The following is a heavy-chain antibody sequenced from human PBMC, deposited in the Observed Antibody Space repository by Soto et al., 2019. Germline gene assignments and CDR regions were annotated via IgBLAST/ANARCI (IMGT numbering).Heavy chain of an antibody. CDR2: INPNSGGT. CDR1: GYTFTGYY. Sequence: ASVKVSCKASGYTFTGYYMHWVRQAPGQGLEWMGWINPNSGGTNYAQKFQGRVTMTRDTSISTAYMELSRLRSDDTAVYYCARGRGATYDSSGTLGMDVWGQGTTVPVSS. CDR3: ARGRGATYDSSGTLGMDV. D-gene: IGHD3-22*01. J-gene: IGHJ6*02. V-gene: IGHV1-2*02.